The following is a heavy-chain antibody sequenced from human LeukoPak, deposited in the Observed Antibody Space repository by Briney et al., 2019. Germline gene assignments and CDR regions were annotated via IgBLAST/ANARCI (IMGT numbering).Heavy chain of an antibody. D-gene: IGHD1-26*01. CDR1: GGSISSSSYY. CDR3: AIHGRAILDYYYYTDV. Sequence: SETLSLTCTVSGGSISSSSYYWGWIRQTPGKGLEWIGSIYYSGSTYYNPSLKSRVTISVDTSKNQLSLKVSSVTAADTAVYYCAIHGRAILDYYYYTDVWGKGTTVTVSS. V-gene: IGHV4-39*01. CDR2: IYYSGST. J-gene: IGHJ6*03.